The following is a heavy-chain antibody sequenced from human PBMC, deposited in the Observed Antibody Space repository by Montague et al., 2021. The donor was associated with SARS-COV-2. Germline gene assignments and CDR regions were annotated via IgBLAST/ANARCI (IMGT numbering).Heavy chain of an antibody. V-gene: IGHV3-49*04. Sequence: SLRLSCAGSGFTFGDYAMSWVRQAPGKGLEWVGFIRSKGYGGTKEYAASVKGRFTISRDDSKSIAYLQMNSLKTEDTAVYYCSRVRDYYGSGSYYFDYRGQGTLVTVSS. J-gene: IGHJ4*02. CDR3: SRVRDYYGSGSYYFDY. CDR1: GFTFGDYA. CDR2: IRSKGYGGTK. D-gene: IGHD3-10*01.